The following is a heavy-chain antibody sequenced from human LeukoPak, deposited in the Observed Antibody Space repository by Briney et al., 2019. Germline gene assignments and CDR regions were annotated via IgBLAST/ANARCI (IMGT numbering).Heavy chain of an antibody. CDR2: IYYSGST. CDR1: GGSISSYY. D-gene: IGHD4-17*01. J-gene: IGHJ5*02. Sequence: SETLSLTCTVSGGSISSYYWSWIRQPPGKGLEWIGYIYYSGSTNHNPSLKSRVTISVDTSKNQFSLKLSSVTAADTAVYYCARDHHYGVVNWFDPWGQGTLVTVSS. V-gene: IGHV4-59*01. CDR3: ARDHHYGVVNWFDP.